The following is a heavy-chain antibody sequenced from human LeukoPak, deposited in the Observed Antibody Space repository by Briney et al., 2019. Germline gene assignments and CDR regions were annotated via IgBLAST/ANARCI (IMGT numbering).Heavy chain of an antibody. D-gene: IGHD3-10*01. Sequence: PGGSLRLSSAASGFTFSSYAMSWVRQAPGKGLEWVSAISGSGGSTYYADSVKGRFTISRDNAKNSLYLQMNSLRAEDTAVYYCARVEGSIWFGEFRFDPWGQGTLVTVSS. CDR3: ARVEGSIWFGEFRFDP. CDR2: ISGSGGST. CDR1: GFTFSSYA. J-gene: IGHJ5*02. V-gene: IGHV3-23*01.